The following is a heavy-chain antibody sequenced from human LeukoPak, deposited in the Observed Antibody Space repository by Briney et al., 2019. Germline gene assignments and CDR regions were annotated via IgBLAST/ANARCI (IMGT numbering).Heavy chain of an antibody. CDR2: ISYDGSNK. CDR1: GFTFSSYA. D-gene: IGHD2-2*01. J-gene: IGHJ4*02. CDR3: AAYCSTTSCYDLDY. Sequence: GGSLRLSCAASGFTFSSYAMHWVRQAPGKGLEWVAVISYDGSNKYYADSVKGRFTISRDNAKNSLYLQMNSLRAEDTAVYYCAAYCSTTSCYDLDYWGQGTLVTVSS. V-gene: IGHV3-30-3*01.